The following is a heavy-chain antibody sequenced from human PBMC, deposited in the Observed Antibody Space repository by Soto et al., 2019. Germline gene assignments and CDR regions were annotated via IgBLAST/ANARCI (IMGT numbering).Heavy chain of an antibody. CDR2: ISSGSTYI. D-gene: IGHD3-22*01. V-gene: IGHV3-21*01. CDR3: ARDRLITMIVVAPPDAFDI. CDR1: GFTFSSYS. J-gene: IGHJ3*02. Sequence: EVQLVESGGGLVKPGGSLRLSCAASGFTFSSYSMNWVRQAPGKGLEWVSSISSGSTYIYHADSMKGRFTISRDNAKNQLXXQMNSLRVEDTAVYYCARDRLITMIVVAPPDAFDIWGQGTMVTVSS.